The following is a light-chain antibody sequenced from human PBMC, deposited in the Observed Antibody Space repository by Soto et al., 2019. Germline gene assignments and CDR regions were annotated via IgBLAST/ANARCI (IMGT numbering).Light chain of an antibody. Sequence: QSALTQPASVSGSPGQSITISCTGTTSDIGGYNYVSWHQQHPGKAPKLMIHEVRYRPSGVSNRFSGSKSCNTASLTISGLRAEDEADYYCSSYASSGTLVFGGGTKLTVL. CDR3: SSYASSGTLV. V-gene: IGLV2-14*01. J-gene: IGLJ3*02. CDR1: TSDIGGYNY. CDR2: EVR.